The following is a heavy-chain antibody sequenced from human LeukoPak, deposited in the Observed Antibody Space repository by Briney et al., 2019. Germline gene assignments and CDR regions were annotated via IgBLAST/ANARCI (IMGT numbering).Heavy chain of an antibody. J-gene: IGHJ4*02. Sequence: PGGSLRLSCAASGFTTSSNYISWVRQAPRKGLELVSVYHSGGTTYYADSVKGRFTISRDNSKNTLYHQMNSLRAEDTAVYYCARVSGYGDHGFDYWGQGTLVTVSS. CDR1: GFTTSSNY. D-gene: IGHD4-17*01. V-gene: IGHV3-53*01. CDR2: YHSGGTT. CDR3: ARVSGYGDHGFDY.